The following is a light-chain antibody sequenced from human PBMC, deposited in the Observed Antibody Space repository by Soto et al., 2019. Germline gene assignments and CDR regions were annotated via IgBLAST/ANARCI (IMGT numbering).Light chain of an antibody. V-gene: IGKV3-11*01. CDR3: HQRSGWPPLT. Sequence: EIVLTQSPATLSLSPGERAILSCRASQSVSSYLGWYQQKPGQAPRLLIFDASNRATGIPARFSGSGSGTDFTLAISSLEPEEFAVFYCHQRSGWPPLTFGGGTKVEIK. CDR1: QSVSSY. J-gene: IGKJ4*01. CDR2: DAS.